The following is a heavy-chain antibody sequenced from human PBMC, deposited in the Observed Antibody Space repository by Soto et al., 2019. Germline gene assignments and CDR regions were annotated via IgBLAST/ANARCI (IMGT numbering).Heavy chain of an antibody. CDR2: ISGSDGRT. CDR1: GFTFSSYA. D-gene: IGHD5-18*01. CDR3: AKGVSQYTPLALFDY. J-gene: IGHJ4*02. Sequence: EVQLLESGGGLVRPGGSLRLSCAASGFTFSSYAMSWVRQAPGKGLEWVSTISGSDGRTYSTDSVKGRFTISRDNSRNTAFLQMNSLRVEETAVYYFAKGVSQYTPLALFDYWGRGTLVTVSS. V-gene: IGHV3-23*01.